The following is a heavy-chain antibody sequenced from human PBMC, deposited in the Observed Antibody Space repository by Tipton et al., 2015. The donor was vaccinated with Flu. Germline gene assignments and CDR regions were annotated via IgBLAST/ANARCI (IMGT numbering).Heavy chain of an antibody. CDR1: GLTVSSNF. Sequence: SLRLSCAASGLTVSSNFMSWVRQAPGKGLECVSVLYSGGNTYYADSVKGRFTISRDNSRNTVYLQMNSLRVEDTAMYYYAGAVTEWQLPRYFDLWCRGTVVTVSS. CDR2: LYSGGNT. V-gene: IGHV3-53*01. D-gene: IGHD1-26*01. J-gene: IGHJ2*01. CDR3: AGAVTEWQLPRYFDL.